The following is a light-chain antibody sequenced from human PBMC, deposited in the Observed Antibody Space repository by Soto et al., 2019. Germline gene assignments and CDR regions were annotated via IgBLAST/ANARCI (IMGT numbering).Light chain of an antibody. CDR1: QSVDIY. CDR3: QQRYNWPPLT. J-gene: IGKJ4*01. V-gene: IGKV3-11*01. Sequence: ETVLTQSPATLSLSPGERATLSCRASQSVDIYLAWYQQKPGQAPRLLIYDASNRATGIPARFSGSGSGTDFTLTISSLEPEDFAVYYCQQRYNWPPLTFGGGTKVEIK. CDR2: DAS.